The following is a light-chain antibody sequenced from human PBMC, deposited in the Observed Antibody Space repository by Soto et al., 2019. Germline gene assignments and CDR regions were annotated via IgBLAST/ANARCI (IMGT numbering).Light chain of an antibody. CDR2: LGS. J-gene: IGKJ1*01. V-gene: IGKV2-28*01. CDR3: MQALQTPT. CDR1: QSLLHSNGYNY. Sequence: DTVMTQSPLSLPVTPGEPASISCRSSQSLLHSNGYNYLDWYLQKPGQSPQLLIYLGSNRASGVPARFSGSGSGTDFTLKISRVEAEDVGVYYCMQALQTPTFGQGTKWIS.